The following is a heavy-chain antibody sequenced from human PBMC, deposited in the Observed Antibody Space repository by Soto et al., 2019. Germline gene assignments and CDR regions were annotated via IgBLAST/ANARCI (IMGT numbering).Heavy chain of an antibody. J-gene: IGHJ4*02. Sequence: GASVKVSCKASRFTFTSYAMYWVRQAPGQRLEWMGWINAGNGNTKYSQKFQGRVTITRDTSASTAYMELSSLRSEDTAVYYCAKSATVPAAIAYWGQGTLVTVSS. V-gene: IGHV1-3*01. CDR3: AKSATVPAAIAY. CDR1: RFTFTSYA. D-gene: IGHD2-2*02. CDR2: INAGNGNT.